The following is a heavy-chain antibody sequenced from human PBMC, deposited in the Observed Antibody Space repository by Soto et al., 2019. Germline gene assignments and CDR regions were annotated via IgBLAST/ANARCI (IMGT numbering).Heavy chain of an antibody. J-gene: IGHJ6*02. CDR3: AREDGSGYDYGMDV. CDR2: ISYDGSNK. D-gene: IGHD3-10*01. CDR1: GFTFSSYA. V-gene: IGHV3-30-3*01. Sequence: QVQLVESGGGVVQPGRSLRLSCAASGFTFSSYAMHWVRQAPGKGLEWVAVISYDGSNKYYADSVKGRFTISRDNSKNTLYLQMNSLRAEDTAVYYCAREDGSGYDYGMDVWGQGTTVTVSS.